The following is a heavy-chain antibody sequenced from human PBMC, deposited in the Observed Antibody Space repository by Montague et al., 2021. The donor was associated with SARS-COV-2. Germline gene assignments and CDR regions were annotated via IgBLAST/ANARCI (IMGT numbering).Heavy chain of an antibody. D-gene: IGHD1-1*01. CDR2: INNRGSRI. CDR3: ARDLGWNEDY. CDR1: GFTFRNYS. V-gene: IGHV3-74*01. Sequence: SLRLSCAASGFTFRNYSMHWVRQVPGKGLVWVSRINNRGSRITYADSVRGRFTISRDNAKNTVYLQMNSLRVDDTAVYYCARDLGWNEDYWGQGTLVTVSS. J-gene: IGHJ4*02.